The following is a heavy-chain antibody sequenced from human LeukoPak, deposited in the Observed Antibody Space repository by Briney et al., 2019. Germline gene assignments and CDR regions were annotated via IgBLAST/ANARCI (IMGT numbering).Heavy chain of an antibody. V-gene: IGHV1-2*02. J-gene: IGHJ4*02. D-gene: IGHD5-12*01. CDR2: INPDNGGT. CDR3: ARDPSNSGYDYLYYFDY. Sequence: ASVKVSCKASGYTFTGYYMRWVRQAPGQGREWMGWINPDNGGTNYAQKFQGRVTMTRDMSISTAYMELSRLRSDDTAVYYCARDPSNSGYDYLYYFDYWGQGTLVTVSS. CDR1: GYTFTGYY.